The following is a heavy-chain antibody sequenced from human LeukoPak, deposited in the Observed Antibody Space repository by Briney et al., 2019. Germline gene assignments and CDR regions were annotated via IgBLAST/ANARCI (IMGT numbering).Heavy chain of an antibody. CDR2: ISSLGSTI. CDR3: ARGEQEMATMSIDY. CDR1: GFTFSSYS. V-gene: IGHV3-48*01. D-gene: IGHD5-24*01. Sequence: GVSLRRSCAASGFTFSSYSMNWVRQAPGKGLEWVSYISSLGSTIYYADSVKGRFTISRDNAKNSLYLQMNSLRAEDTAVYYCARGEQEMATMSIDYWGQGTLVTVSS. J-gene: IGHJ4*02.